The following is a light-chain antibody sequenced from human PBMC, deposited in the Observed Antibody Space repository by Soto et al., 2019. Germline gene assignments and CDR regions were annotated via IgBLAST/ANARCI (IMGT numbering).Light chain of an antibody. CDR2: AAS. J-gene: IGKJ4*01. V-gene: IGKV1-12*01. Sequence: DLQITQSPSSVSASVGDTVTITCRASQDIGSWLAWFQQKPGRAPKLLIYAASSLQSGVPSRFSGSGSGADLTLNIGSLQPEDGETYYGQQANSFPLTFGGGTKVDIK. CDR3: QQANSFPLT. CDR1: QDIGSW.